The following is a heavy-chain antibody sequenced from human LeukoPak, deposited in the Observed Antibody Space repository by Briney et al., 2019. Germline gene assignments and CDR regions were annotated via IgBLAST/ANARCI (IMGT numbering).Heavy chain of an antibody. D-gene: IGHD3-10*01. CDR3: ANDYPSGSFRDF. CDR2: ISRRDDYT. V-gene: IGHV3-23*01. Sequence: GGSLRLSCAASGFAFSSYAMSWVRQPPGKGLEWVSVISRRDDYTYYADSVKGRFTISRDNSKNTLYLQMNTLRAEDTAVYYCANDYPSGSFRDFWGQGTLVTVSS. CDR1: GFAFSSYA. J-gene: IGHJ4*02.